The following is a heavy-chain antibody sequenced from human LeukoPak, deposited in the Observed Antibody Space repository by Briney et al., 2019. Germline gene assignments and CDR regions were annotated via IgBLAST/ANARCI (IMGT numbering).Heavy chain of an antibody. CDR1: GDSISGSRYH. J-gene: IGHJ6*03. CDR2: ISYSGST. CDR3: ARDPAIKPADSYYYLYFMDV. V-gene: IGHV4-39*07. Sequence: PSETLSLTCTVSGDSISGSRYHWGWIRQPPGKGLEWIGSISYSGSTYYNPSLKSRVTISVDTSRSQISLKLTSITAADTAVYYCARDPAIKPADSYYYLYFMDVWGKGTTVSVS. D-gene: IGHD2-2*01.